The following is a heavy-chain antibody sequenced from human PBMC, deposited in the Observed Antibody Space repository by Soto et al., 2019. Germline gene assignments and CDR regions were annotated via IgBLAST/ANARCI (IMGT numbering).Heavy chain of an antibody. D-gene: IGHD6-19*01. J-gene: IGHJ4*02. CDR2: ISYDGSSK. Sequence: VGSVRLSCAASEFTISSYSMHWVRQAPGKGLEWVAVISYDGSSKYNTDSVKGPFTISRDKSKNTMYLQMHSLTVEDTAVYYCARDAVAMDYWGQGTLVTVSS. V-gene: IGHV3-30-3*01. CDR1: EFTISSYS. CDR3: ARDAVAMDY.